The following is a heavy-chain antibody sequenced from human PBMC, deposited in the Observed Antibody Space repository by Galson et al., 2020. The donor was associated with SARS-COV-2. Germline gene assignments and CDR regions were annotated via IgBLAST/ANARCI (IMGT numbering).Heavy chain of an antibody. V-gene: IGHV4-39*07. D-gene: IGHD6-19*01. CDR3: ARVADSSGWYRAYFDY. Sequence: SVTLSLTCTVSGGSISSSSYYWGWIRQPPGKGLEWIGSIYYSGSTYYNPSLKSRVTISVDTSKNQFSLKLSSVTAADTAVYYCARVADSSGWYRAYFDYWGQGTLVTVSS. CDR1: GGSISSSSYY. J-gene: IGHJ4*02. CDR2: IYYSGST.